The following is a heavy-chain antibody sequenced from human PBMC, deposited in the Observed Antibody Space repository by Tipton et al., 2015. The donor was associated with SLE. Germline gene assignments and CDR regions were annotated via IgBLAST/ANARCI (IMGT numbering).Heavy chain of an antibody. V-gene: IGHV4-38-2*01. CDR2: IYHRGST. Sequence: TLSLTCAVSGYSISSGYYWGWIRQPPGKGLEWIGSIYHRGSTNYNPSLKSRVTISVDTSKNQFSLKMSSVTAADTAVYYCERGGKVVAGTERDFDSWGQGTPVTVSS. CDR1: GYSISSGYY. D-gene: IGHD2-15*01. J-gene: IGHJ4*02. CDR3: ERGGKVVAGTERDFDS.